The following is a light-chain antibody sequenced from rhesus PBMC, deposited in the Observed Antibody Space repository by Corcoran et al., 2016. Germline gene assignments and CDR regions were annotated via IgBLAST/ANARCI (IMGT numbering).Light chain of an antibody. Sequence: EIVMTQSPATLSLSPGERATLSCRASQSVSSYVAWYQQKPEQAPRLLIYCACSRATGIPDLFSGSGSGTDFNLIISSLEPEDVGVYDCQQYNNWNSFGQGTKVEIK. J-gene: IGKJ2*01. CDR1: QSVSSY. V-gene: IGKV3S9*01. CDR3: QQYNNWNS. CDR2: CAC.